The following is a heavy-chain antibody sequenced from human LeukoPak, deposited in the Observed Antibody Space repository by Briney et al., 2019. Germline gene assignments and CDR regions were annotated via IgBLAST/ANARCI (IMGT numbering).Heavy chain of an antibody. CDR2: IYYSGST. V-gene: IGHV4-31*03. CDR3: ARAPGAVLRYFDWSRSYFDY. J-gene: IGHJ4*02. CDR1: GGSISGGGYY. Sequence: PSETLSLTCTVSGGSISGGGYYWSWIRQHPGKGLEWIGYIYYSGSTYYNPSLKSRVTISVDTSKNQFSLKLSSVTAADTAVYYCARAPGAVLRYFDWSRSYFDYWGQGTLVTVSS. D-gene: IGHD3-9*01.